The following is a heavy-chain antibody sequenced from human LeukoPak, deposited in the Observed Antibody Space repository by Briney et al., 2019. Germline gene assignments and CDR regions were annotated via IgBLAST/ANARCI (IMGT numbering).Heavy chain of an antibody. CDR3: ARDSSKGAFDI. V-gene: IGHV4-30-4*08. CDR2: IYYSGST. Sequence: PSETLSHTCTVSGGSISSGDYYWSWIRQPPGKGLEWTGYIYYSGSTYYNPSLKSRVTISVDTSKNQFSLKLSSVTAADTAVYYCARDSSKGAFDIWGQGTMVTVSS. J-gene: IGHJ3*02. CDR1: GGSISSGDYY. D-gene: IGHD6-13*01.